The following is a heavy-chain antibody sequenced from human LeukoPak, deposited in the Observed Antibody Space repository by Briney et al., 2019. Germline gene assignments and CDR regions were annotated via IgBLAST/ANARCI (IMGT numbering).Heavy chain of an antibody. J-gene: IGHJ6*02. CDR3: ARVRGPDCSSTSCYYYYYGMDV. V-gene: IGHV3-33*01. CDR2: IWYDGSNK. Sequence: GGSLRLSCAASGFIFSDYGMHWVRQAPGKGLEWVAVIWYDGSNKYYADSVKGRFTISRDNSKNTLYLQMNSLRAEDTAVYYCARVRGPDCSSTSCYYYYYGMDVWGQGTTVTVSS. D-gene: IGHD2-2*01. CDR1: GFIFSDYG.